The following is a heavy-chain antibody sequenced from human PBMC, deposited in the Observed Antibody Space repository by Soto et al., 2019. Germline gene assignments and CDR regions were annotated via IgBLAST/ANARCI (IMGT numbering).Heavy chain of an antibody. J-gene: IGHJ4*02. CDR1: GFTFSSYA. CDR2: ISYDGSNK. V-gene: IGHV3-30-3*01. D-gene: IGHD4-4*01. CDR3: AKDMHYNNRYFDY. Sequence: GGSLRLSCAASGFTFSSYAMHWVRQAPGKGLEWVAVISYDGSNKYYADSVKGRFTISRDNAKNTLYLQMNSLRAEDTALYYRAKDMHYNNRYFDYWGQGTLVTVSS.